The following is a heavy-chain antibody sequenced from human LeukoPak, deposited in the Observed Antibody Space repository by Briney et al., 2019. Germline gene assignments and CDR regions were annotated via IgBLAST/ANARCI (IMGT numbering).Heavy chain of an antibody. V-gene: IGHV4-59*08. CDR3: ARQTRSSSPLDP. D-gene: IGHD6-6*01. J-gene: IGHJ5*02. CDR2: IYYSGST. CDR1: GGSFSGYY. Sequence: SETLSLTCAVYGGSFSGYYWSWIRQPPGKGLEWIGYIYYSGSTNYNPSLKSRVTISVDTSKNQFSLKLSSVTAADTAVYYCARQTRSSSPLDPWGQGTLVTVSS.